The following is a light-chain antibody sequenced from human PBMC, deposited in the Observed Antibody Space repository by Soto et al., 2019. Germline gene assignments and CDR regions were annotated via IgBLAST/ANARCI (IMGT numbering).Light chain of an antibody. CDR3: QQSYSTLLT. Sequence: TPSSSSLSASVGDRVTITCRASQSISSYLNWYQQKPGKAPKLLIYAASSLQSGVPSRFSGSGSGTDFTLTISSLQHEDFATYYCQQSYSTLLTFGGGTKVEIK. J-gene: IGKJ4*01. V-gene: IGKV1-39*01. CDR2: AAS. CDR1: QSISSY.